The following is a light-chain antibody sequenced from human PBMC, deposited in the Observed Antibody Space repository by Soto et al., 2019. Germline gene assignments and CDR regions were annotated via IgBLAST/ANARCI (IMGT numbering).Light chain of an antibody. CDR1: QSILYSSYNKTY. CDR3: QQYSSNPYT. Sequence: DIVMTQSPESLAVSLGERATINCKSSQSILYSSYNKTYLNWYQQRPGHAPKLLIYWASTRESGVPDRFSGSGSRTDFTLTISSLQAEDVAVYYCQQYSSNPYTFGQGTKLEIK. V-gene: IGKV4-1*01. CDR2: WAS. J-gene: IGKJ2*01.